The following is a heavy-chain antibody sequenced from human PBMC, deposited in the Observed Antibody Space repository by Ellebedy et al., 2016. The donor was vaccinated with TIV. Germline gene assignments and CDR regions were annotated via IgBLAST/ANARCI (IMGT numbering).Heavy chain of an antibody. Sequence: GESLKISCAASGFTFSSYWMTWVRQAPGTGLEWVAHIKQDGSEKYYVDSVKGRFTISRDNAENSLYLQMNSRRAEDTAVYYCARRGLAAGGTLLYYWGQGTLVTVSS. CDR3: ARRGLAAGGTLLYY. J-gene: IGHJ4*02. CDR1: GFTFSSYW. CDR2: IKQDGSEK. D-gene: IGHD6-13*01. V-gene: IGHV3-7*03.